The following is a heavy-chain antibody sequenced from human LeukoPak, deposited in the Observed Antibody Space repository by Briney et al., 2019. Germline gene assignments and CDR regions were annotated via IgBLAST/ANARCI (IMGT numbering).Heavy chain of an antibody. Sequence: SETLSLTCAVYGGSFSGYYWSWIRQPPGKGLELIGEINHSGSTNYNPSLKSRVTISVDTSKNQFSLKLSSVTAADTAVYYCARGSDYDFWSGWGQGTLVTVSS. D-gene: IGHD3-3*01. CDR3: ARGSDYDFWSG. CDR2: INHSGST. V-gene: IGHV4-34*01. CDR1: GGSFSGYY. J-gene: IGHJ4*02.